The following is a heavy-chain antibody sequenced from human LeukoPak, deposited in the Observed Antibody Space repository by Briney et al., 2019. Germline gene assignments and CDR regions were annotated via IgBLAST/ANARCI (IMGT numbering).Heavy chain of an antibody. CDR2: ISYDGSNA. CDR1: GFPSSFYG. D-gene: IGHD2-2*01. CDR3: AKSLLPIVVVPAAMAD. Sequence: GSLSLFCAASGFPSSFYGMQWVRPAPGKGLEWVAIISYDGSNAYYGDSVKGRFTISRDNSKNTVYLQMNSLRAEDTAVYYCAKSLLPIVVVPAAMADWGQGTLVTVSS. V-gene: IGHV3-30*18. J-gene: IGHJ4*02.